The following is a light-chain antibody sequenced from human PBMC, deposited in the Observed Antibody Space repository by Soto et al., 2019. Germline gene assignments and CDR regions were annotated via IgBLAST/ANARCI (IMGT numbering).Light chain of an antibody. CDR1: QSVSSN. Sequence: EIVLTQSPGTLCLSPGGRATLSCRSSQSVSSNLAWYQQKPGQAPRLLIYGASTRATGIPARFSGSGSGTEFTLTISSLQSEDFAVYYCQQYNNWPPITFGQGTRLEIK. CDR3: QQYNNWPPIT. V-gene: IGKV3-15*01. J-gene: IGKJ5*01. CDR2: GAS.